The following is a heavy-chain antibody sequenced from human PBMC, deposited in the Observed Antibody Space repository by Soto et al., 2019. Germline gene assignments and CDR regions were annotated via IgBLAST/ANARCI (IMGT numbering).Heavy chain of an antibody. CDR2: ISRDGTNK. Sequence: AGGSLRLSCAASGFTFSKYAIHWVRQAPGKGLEWVAVISRDGTNKYYAVPVKGGFTISRDDSKNMLYLQMNSLITEDTAVYYCAPNWNFDYWGQGTPVTVSS. V-gene: IGHV3-30*04. J-gene: IGHJ4*02. D-gene: IGHD2-8*01. CDR1: GFTFSKYA. CDR3: APNWNFDY.